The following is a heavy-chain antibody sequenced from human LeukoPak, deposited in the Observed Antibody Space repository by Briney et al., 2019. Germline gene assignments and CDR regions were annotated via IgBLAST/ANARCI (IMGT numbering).Heavy chain of an antibody. CDR2: INTDGSVT. Sequence: GGSLRLSCAASGFTFSSYGMHWVRQAPGKGLEWVSHINTDGSVTTYAASVTGRFTISRDNAMDTLHLQMNSLGAEDTAVYYCARSRGAGPGAYFDYWGQGTLVTVSS. D-gene: IGHD6-19*01. V-gene: IGHV3-74*01. J-gene: IGHJ4*02. CDR1: GFTFSSYG. CDR3: ARSRGAGPGAYFDY.